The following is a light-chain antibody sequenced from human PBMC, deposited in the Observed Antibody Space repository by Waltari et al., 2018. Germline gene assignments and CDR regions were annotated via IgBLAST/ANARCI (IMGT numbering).Light chain of an antibody. CDR1: QDISNY. Sequence: DIQMTKSPSSLSAYVGDRVTITCQASQDISNYLNWYQQKPGKAPRLLIYDASTLETGVPSRFSGSGSGTDFTFTISSLQPEDIATYYCQVYDKLPPMYTFGQGTKLEIK. V-gene: IGKV1-33*01. CDR2: DAS. CDR3: QVYDKLPPMYT. J-gene: IGKJ2*01.